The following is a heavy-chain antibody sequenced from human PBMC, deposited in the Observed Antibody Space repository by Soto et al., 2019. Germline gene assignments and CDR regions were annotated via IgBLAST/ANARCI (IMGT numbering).Heavy chain of an antibody. CDR1: GGTFSSYA. CDR3: AGGESDPYYYYYGMDV. D-gene: IGHD3-10*01. V-gene: IGHV1-69*13. CDR2: IIPIFGTA. J-gene: IGHJ6*02. Sequence: GASVKVSCKASGGTFSSYAISWVRQAPGQGLEWMGGIIPIFGTANYAQKFQGRVTITADESTSTAYMELSSLRSEDAAVYYCAGGESDPYYYYYGMDVWGQGTTVTVSS.